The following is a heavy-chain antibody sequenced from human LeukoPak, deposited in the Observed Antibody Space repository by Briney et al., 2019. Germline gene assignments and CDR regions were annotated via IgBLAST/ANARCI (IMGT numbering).Heavy chain of an antibody. CDR1: GGSISSYY. D-gene: IGHD2/OR15-2a*01. CDR2: IYYSGST. CDR3: ARDSTWHYFDY. J-gene: IGHJ4*02. Sequence: SETLSLTCTVSGGSISSYYWSWLRQPPGKGLEWIGYIYYSGSTNYNPSLKSRVTISVDTSKNQFSLKLSSVTAADTAVYYCARDSTWHYFDYWGQGTLVTVSS. V-gene: IGHV4-59*12.